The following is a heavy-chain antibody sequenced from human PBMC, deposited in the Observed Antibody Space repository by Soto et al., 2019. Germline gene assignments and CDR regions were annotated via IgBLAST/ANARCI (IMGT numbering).Heavy chain of an antibody. J-gene: IGHJ4*02. CDR2: ISGGTTYI. CDR1: GFTSRTYT. Sequence: GWSLRLSCAASGFTSRTYTMNWVRQAPGKGLEWVSSISGGTTYISYADSVKGRFTISRDNAKNSLHLQMNSLRAEDTAVYYCAREAVLAGYFDYWGQGTLVTVSS. D-gene: IGHD2-15*01. V-gene: IGHV3-21*01. CDR3: AREAVLAGYFDY.